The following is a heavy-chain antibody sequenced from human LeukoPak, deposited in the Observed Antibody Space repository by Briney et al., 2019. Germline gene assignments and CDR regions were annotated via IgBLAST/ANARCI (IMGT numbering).Heavy chain of an antibody. CDR1: GVSISTYY. CDR2: IYSSGTT. V-gene: IGHV4-59*12. CDR3: AREGNYYGSGSYFEGTFDY. J-gene: IGHJ4*02. D-gene: IGHD3-10*01. Sequence: SETLSLTCTVSGVSISTYYWSWIRQPPGKGLEWIGYIYSSGTTNYNPPLKSRVTISIDTSKNEFSLRMTSVTAADTGVYYCAREGNYYGSGSYFEGTFDYWGQGSLVTVSS.